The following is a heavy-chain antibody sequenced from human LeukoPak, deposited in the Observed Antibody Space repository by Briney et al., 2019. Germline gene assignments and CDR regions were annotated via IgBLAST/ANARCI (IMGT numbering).Heavy chain of an antibody. CDR2: IIPIFGTA. CDR1: GYTFTSYG. V-gene: IGHV1-69*06. Sequence: GASVKVSCKASGYTFTSYGISWVRQAPGQGLEWMGGIIPIFGTANYAQKFQGRVTITADKSTSTAYMELSSLRSEDTAVYYCARVSVACSGGSCYSLQAGSYYYYYMDVWGKGTTVTVSS. J-gene: IGHJ6*03. D-gene: IGHD2-15*01. CDR3: ARVSVACSGGSCYSLQAGSYYYYYMDV.